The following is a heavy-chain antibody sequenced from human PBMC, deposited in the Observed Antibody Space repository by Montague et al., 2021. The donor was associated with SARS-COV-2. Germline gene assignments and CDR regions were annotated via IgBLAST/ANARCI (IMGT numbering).Heavy chain of an antibody. Sequence: SETLSLTCTVSGGSISSSNYYWGWIRQPPGKGLEWIGNMYYSGSTYYNPSLKSRVTISIDTSNNQFSLKLSSVTAADTAVYYCARDDIVLQGGTKGMDVWGQGTTVTVSS. V-gene: IGHV4-39*07. CDR1: GGSISSSNYY. D-gene: IGHD2-15*01. CDR3: ARDDIVLQGGTKGMDV. CDR2: MYYSGST. J-gene: IGHJ6*02.